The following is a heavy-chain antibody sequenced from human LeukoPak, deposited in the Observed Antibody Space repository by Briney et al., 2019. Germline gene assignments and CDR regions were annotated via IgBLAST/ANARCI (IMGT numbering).Heavy chain of an antibody. CDR1: GGSISSYY. CDR3: ARAAAPARWFDP. V-gene: IGHV4-59*01. D-gene: IGHD2-2*01. CDR2: IYYSGST. J-gene: IGHJ5*02. Sequence: SETLSLTCTVFGGSISSYYWSWIRQPPGKGLEWIGYIYYSGSTNYNPSLKSRVTISVDTSKNQFSLKLSSVTAADTAVYYCARAAAPARWFDPWGQGTLVTVSS.